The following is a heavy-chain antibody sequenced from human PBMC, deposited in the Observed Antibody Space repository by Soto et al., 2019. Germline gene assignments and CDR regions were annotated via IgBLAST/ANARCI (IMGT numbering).Heavy chain of an antibody. CDR1: GYTFTSYA. D-gene: IGHD6-25*01. J-gene: IGHJ4*02. V-gene: IGHV1-3*01. CDR3: ATAYSSGWAFDN. Sequence: QVQLVQSGAEVKKPGASVKVSCKASGYTFTSYAIHWVRQAPGQRLEWMGWINGGNGDTKYSEEFQGRVTITRDTSASTAYMELSTLRPEDKAVYYCATAYSSGWAFDNWGQGTLVTVSS. CDR2: INGGNGDT.